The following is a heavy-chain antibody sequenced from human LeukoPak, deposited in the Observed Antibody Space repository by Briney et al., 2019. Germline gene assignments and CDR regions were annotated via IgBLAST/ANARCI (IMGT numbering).Heavy chain of an antibody. CDR2: ISGDGGST. CDR3: AKDTEGYTYGYYYYGMDV. Sequence: GGSLRLSCAASVFTFADYAMHWVRHTPRKGLEWVSLISGDGGSTYYADSVKGRFTISRDNSKNSLYLQMNSLRNADTALYYCAKDTEGYTYGYYYYGMDVWGQGTTVTVSS. D-gene: IGHD5-18*01. CDR1: VFTFADYA. J-gene: IGHJ6*02. V-gene: IGHV3-43*02.